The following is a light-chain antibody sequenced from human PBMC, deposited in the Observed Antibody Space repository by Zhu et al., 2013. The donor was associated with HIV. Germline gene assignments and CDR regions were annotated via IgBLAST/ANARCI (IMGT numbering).Light chain of an antibody. V-gene: IGKV3D-20*02. J-gene: IGKJ1*01. CDR3: QNRNTWPWT. CDR1: QSVSSSY. CDR2: DAS. Sequence: EIVLRQSPGTLSLSPGERATLSCRASQSVSSSYLAWYQQKPGQAPRLLMYDASNRAPGIPDRFTGSGSGTEFTLTISSLEAEDFAVYYCQNRNTWPWTFGQGTKVEIK.